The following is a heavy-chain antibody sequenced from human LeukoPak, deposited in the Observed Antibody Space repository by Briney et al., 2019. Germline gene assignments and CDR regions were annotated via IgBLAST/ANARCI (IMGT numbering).Heavy chain of an antibody. CDR1: GGSFSGYY. Sequence: SETLSLTCAVYGGSFSGYYWSWIRQPPGKGLEWIGEINHSGSTYYNPSLKSRVTISVDTSKNQFSLKLSSVTAADTAVYYCARIHCSSTSCYTIGGRMDYWGQGILVTVSS. V-gene: IGHV4-34*01. J-gene: IGHJ4*02. CDR3: ARIHCSSTSCYTIGGRMDY. CDR2: INHSGST. D-gene: IGHD2-2*02.